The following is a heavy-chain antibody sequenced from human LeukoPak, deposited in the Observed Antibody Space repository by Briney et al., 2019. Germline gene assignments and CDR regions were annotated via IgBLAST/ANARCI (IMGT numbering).Heavy chain of an antibody. D-gene: IGHD3-22*01. CDR2: ISDSGTT. CDR3: TKGYYEPFDS. Sequence: SETLSLTCSVSGAPVTTYYWDWIRQSPGKGLEWIGCISDSGTTHYNPSLKGRLTISLDTARNQVSLKLRSVTAADSAIYYCTKGYYEPFDSWGQGILVTVSS. CDR1: GAPVTTYY. V-gene: IGHV4-59*02. J-gene: IGHJ4*02.